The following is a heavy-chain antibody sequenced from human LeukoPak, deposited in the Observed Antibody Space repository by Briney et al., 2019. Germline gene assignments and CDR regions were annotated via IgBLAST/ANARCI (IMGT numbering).Heavy chain of an antibody. CDR3: VRDKDIQGYSYGYYNESSGYADALDI. D-gene: IGHD5-18*01. CDR2: IWYDGSDK. J-gene: IGHJ3*02. V-gene: IGHV3-33*01. Sequence: GGSLRLSCTASGFIFSTHGMHWVRQAPGEGLEWVAVIWYDGSDKYYAESVKCRFTISRDNSKNTLYLQMNSLRAEDTALYYCVRDKDIQGYSYGYYNESSGYADALDIWGQGTMVTVSS. CDR1: GFIFSTHG.